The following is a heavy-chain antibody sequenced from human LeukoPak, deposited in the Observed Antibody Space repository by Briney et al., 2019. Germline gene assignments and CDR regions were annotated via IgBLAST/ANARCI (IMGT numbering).Heavy chain of an antibody. V-gene: IGHV3-30*02. CDR1: GFTFSSYG. J-gene: IGHJ1*01. Sequence: GGCLRLSCAASGFTFSSYGMHWVRQAPGKGLEWVAFIRYDGSNKYYADSVKGRFTISRDNSKNTLYLQMNSRGAGGTAVYYSAKDGGGWTPTQHWGQGTLVTVSS. CDR3: AKDGGGWTPTQH. D-gene: IGHD3-16*01. CDR2: IRYDGSNK.